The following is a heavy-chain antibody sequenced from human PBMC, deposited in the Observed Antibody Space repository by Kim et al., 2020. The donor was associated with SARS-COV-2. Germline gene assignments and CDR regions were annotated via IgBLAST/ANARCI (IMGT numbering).Heavy chain of an antibody. CDR1: GYTLTELS. J-gene: IGHJ4*02. D-gene: IGHD3-9*01. CDR3: AAQWTGYYSIATFDY. CDR2: FDPEDGET. Sequence: ASVKVSCKVSGYTLTELSMHWVRQAPGKGLEWMGGFDPEDGETIYAQKFQSRVTMTEDTSTDTAYMELSSLRSEDMAVYYCAAQWTGYYSIATFDYWGQGTLVTVSS. V-gene: IGHV1-24*01.